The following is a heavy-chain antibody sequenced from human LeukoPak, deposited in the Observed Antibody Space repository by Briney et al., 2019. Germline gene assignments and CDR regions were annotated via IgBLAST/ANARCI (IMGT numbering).Heavy chain of an antibody. CDR3: ARAPSEIGGYYPEYFRH. D-gene: IGHD3-22*01. J-gene: IGHJ1*01. CDR2: IKSDGST. Sequence: GGSLRLSCAASGFTFSSYWMHWVRQAPGKGLVWVSRIKSDGSTNYAESVKGRFTISRDNAKNTVSLQMNSLRAEDTGVYYCARAPSEIGGYYPEYFRHWGQGTLVTVSS. CDR1: GFTFSSYW. V-gene: IGHV3-74*01.